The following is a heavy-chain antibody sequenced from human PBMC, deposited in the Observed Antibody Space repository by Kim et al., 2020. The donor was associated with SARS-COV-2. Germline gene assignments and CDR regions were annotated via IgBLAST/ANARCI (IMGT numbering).Heavy chain of an antibody. CDR1: GYTFTSYG. Sequence: ASVKVSCKASGYTFTSYGISWVRQAPGQGLEWMGWISAYNGNTNYAQKLQGRVTMTTDTSTSTAYMELRSLRSDDTAVYYCARGGVLYCSSTSCSNYYYGMDVWGQGTTVTVSS. CDR3: ARGGVLYCSSTSCSNYYYGMDV. V-gene: IGHV1-18*01. CDR2: ISAYNGNT. J-gene: IGHJ6*02. D-gene: IGHD2-2*01.